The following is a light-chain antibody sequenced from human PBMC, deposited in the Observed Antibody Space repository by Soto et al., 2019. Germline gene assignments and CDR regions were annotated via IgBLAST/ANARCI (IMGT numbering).Light chain of an antibody. CDR2: GAS. V-gene: IGKV3-15*01. J-gene: IGKJ1*01. CDR3: QQYNNWPPWT. Sequence: EIVMTQSPANLSVSPGERATLSCRASQSVSSNLAWYQQKPGQAPRLLIYGASTRATGIPARFSGSGSGTEFTLTISSLQSEDFAVYYCQQYNNWPPWTLGQGSKVEIK. CDR1: QSVSSN.